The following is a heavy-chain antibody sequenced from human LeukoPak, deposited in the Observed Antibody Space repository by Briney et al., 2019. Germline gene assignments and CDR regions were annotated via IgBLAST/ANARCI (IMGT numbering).Heavy chain of an antibody. Sequence: GGSLRLSCAASGFTFSNSWINWVRQALGKGLEWVANIKPDGSQTFYLDSVKGRFTVSRDNAKHSAYLQMNSLRVEDTAVYYCFGSGSYSKWDQGTLVTVSS. V-gene: IGHV3-7*01. CDR3: FGSGSYSK. J-gene: IGHJ4*02. D-gene: IGHD3-10*01. CDR2: IKPDGSQT. CDR1: GFTFSNSW.